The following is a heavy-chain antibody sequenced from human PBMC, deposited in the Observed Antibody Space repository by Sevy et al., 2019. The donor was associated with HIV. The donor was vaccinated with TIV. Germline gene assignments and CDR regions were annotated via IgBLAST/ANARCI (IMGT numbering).Heavy chain of an antibody. D-gene: IGHD3-10*01. J-gene: IGHJ6*03. V-gene: IGHV3-48*02. Sequence: GGSLRLSFAASGFTFSSYSMNWVRQAPGKGLEWVSYISSSSSTIYYADSVKGRFTISRDNAKNSLYLQMNSLRDEDTAVYYCARGSAGDPDYYYYYYMDVWGKGTTVTVSS. CDR2: ISSSSSTI. CDR3: ARGSAGDPDYYYYYYMDV. CDR1: GFTFSSYS.